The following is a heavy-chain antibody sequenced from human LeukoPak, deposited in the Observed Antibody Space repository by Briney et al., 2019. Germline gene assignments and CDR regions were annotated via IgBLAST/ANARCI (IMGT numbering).Heavy chain of an antibody. D-gene: IGHD2-15*01. CDR2: IIPILGIA. CDR3: ARGKVVAATTGNWFDP. J-gene: IGHJ5*02. Sequence: SVKVSCKASGGTFSSYAISWVRQAPGQGLEWMGRIIPILGIANYAQKFQGRVTITADKSTSTAYMELSSLRSEDTAVYYCARGKVVAATTGNWFDPWDQGTLVTVSS. CDR1: GGTFSSYA. V-gene: IGHV1-69*04.